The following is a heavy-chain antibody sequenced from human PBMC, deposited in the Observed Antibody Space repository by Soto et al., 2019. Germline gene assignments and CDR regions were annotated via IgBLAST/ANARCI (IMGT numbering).Heavy chain of an antibody. V-gene: IGHV1-24*01. Sequence: ASVKVSCKVSGYTLTELSMHWVRQAPGKGLEWMGGFDPEDGETIYAQKFQGRVTMTEDTSTDTAYMELSSLRSEDTAVYYCATVLYDILTGYPPQRWSTFDYWGQGTLVTSPQ. CDR3: ATVLYDILTGYPPQRWSTFDY. CDR2: FDPEDGET. CDR1: GYTLTELS. J-gene: IGHJ4*02. D-gene: IGHD3-9*01.